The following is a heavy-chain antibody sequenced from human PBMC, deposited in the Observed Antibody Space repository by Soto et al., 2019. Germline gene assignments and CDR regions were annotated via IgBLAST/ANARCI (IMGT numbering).Heavy chain of an antibody. CDR1: GYTFSAYY. CDR3: ARGGTFAYDTSGYSVY. Sequence: VASVKVSCKTSGYTFSAYYMHWVRQAPGQGLEWVGWINPKSGGTLYAQKFQGRVTMTRDTSISTAYMELSRLRSDDTAVYYCARGGTFAYDTSGYSVYWGQGTLVTVSS. CDR2: INPKSGGT. J-gene: IGHJ4*02. V-gene: IGHV1-2*02. D-gene: IGHD3-22*01.